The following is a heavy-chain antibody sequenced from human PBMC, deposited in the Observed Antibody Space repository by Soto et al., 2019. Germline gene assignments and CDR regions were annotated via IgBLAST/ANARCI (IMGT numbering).Heavy chain of an antibody. CDR3: AKVTHRGPIVVAGPLGS. V-gene: IGHV1-46*01. CDR2: FNPSGLST. Sequence: QVHLVQSGAEVKKPGASVNVSCQASGSITNHHMHWVRQAPGQGLEWMGIFNPSGLSTTYAQKFQGRVTITRDTSTSTVCMELSSLTSEDTAVYFCAKVTHRGPIVVAGPLGSWGQGTLVIVSS. D-gene: IGHD6-19*01. CDR1: GSITNHH. J-gene: IGHJ4*02.